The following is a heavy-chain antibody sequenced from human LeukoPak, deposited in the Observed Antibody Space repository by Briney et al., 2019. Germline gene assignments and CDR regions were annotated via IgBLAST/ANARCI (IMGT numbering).Heavy chain of an antibody. D-gene: IGHD2-15*01. Sequence: ASVQDSCKASGYTFTGYHMHWVRPAPGQGRAWMGWINHKSGGTNYAQKFQSRVTMTRDTSISTAYMELSRLRSDDTAVYYCARDGDPRYSAPYNWFDPWGQGTLVTVSS. CDR3: ARDGDPRYSAPYNWFDP. V-gene: IGHV1-2*02. CDR1: GYTFTGYH. J-gene: IGHJ5*02. CDR2: INHKSGGT.